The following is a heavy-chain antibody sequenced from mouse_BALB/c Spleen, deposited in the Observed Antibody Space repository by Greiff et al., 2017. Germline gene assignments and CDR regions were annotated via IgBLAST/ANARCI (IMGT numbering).Heavy chain of an antibody. D-gene: IGHD1-2*01. J-gene: IGHJ3*01. V-gene: IGHV3-6*02. Sequence: EVQLQQSGPGLVKPSQSLSLTCSVTGYSITSGYYWNWIRQFPGNKLEWMGYISYDGSNNYNPSLKNRISITRDTSKNQFFLKLNSVTTEDTATYYCARDTHFYGYKAWFAYWGQGTLVTVSA. CDR2: ISYDGSN. CDR1: GYSITSGYY. CDR3: ARDTHFYGYKAWFAY.